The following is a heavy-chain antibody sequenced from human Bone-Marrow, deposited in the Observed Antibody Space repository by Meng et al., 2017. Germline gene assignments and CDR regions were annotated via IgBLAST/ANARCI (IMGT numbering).Heavy chain of an antibody. Sequence: ASVKVSCKASGYTFTSYGISWVRQAPGQGLEWMGWISAYNGNTNYAQKLQGRVTMTTDTSTSTAYMELRSLRSDDTAVYYCARDPPNYYDLLTPGFGAFDIWGQGTMVTVSS. J-gene: IGHJ3*02. V-gene: IGHV1-18*01. CDR2: ISAYNGNT. CDR3: ARDPPNYYDLLTPGFGAFDI. CDR1: GYTFTSYG. D-gene: IGHD3-22*01.